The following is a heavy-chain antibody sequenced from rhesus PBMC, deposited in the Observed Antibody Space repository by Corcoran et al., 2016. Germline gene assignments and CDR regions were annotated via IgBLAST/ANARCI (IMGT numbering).Heavy chain of an antibody. CDR3: ARASSGWYY. D-gene: IGHD6-31*01. V-gene: IGHV4S12*01. J-gene: IGHJ4*01. CDR2: FYSRCGNT. Sequence: QVKLQESGPGLVKPLETLSLTCAVSGGSISGGYYYWSWIRQPPGKGLEWIGGFYSRCGNTSYNPSLKSRVTISKDTSKNQFSLKLSSVTAADTAVYYCARASSGWYYWGQGVLVTVSS. CDR1: GGSISGGYYY.